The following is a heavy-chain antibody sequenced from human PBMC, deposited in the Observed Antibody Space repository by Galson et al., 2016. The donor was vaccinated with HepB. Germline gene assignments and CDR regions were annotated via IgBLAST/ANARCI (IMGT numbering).Heavy chain of an antibody. Sequence: SLRLSCAASGFTVSNNYMDWVRQAPGQGLEWVANIKQDGSEKYYVDSVKGRFTISRDNAKNSLYLQMNSQRAEDKAVYYCARALRSAAGRGVDDYWGQGTLRTLSS. D-gene: IGHD6-13*01. CDR2: IKQDGSEK. CDR1: GFTVSNNY. CDR3: ARALRSAAGRGVDDY. J-gene: IGHJ4*02. V-gene: IGHV3-7*03.